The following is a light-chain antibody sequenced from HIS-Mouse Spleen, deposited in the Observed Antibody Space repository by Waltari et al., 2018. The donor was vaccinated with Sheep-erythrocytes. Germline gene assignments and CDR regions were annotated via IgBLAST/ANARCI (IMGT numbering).Light chain of an antibody. CDR3: CSYAGSYNHV. Sequence: QSALTQPRPVSGSPGQSLTISCTGTSSDVGGFNYVPWYQQHPSKAPKLMIYDVSKRPSGVPDRFSGSKSGNTASLTISGLQAEDEADYYCCSYAGSYNHVFATGTKVTVL. J-gene: IGLJ1*01. V-gene: IGLV2-11*01. CDR1: SSDVGGFNY. CDR2: DVS.